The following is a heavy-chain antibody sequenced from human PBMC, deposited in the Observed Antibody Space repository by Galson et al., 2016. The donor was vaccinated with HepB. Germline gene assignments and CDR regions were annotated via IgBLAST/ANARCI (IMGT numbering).Heavy chain of an antibody. V-gene: IGHV1-18*01. D-gene: IGHD4/OR15-4a*01. CDR2: ISTYNGDT. CDR3: ARELSGDYASGEVDN. Sequence: SVKVSCKASGFTFSSYGISWVRQAPGQGLEWMGWISTYNGDTNYAKKFQGRVTMTTDTSATTAYMELRSLRSDDTAVYYCARELSGDYASGEVDNWGQGTLVTVSS. CDR1: GFTFSSYG. J-gene: IGHJ4*02.